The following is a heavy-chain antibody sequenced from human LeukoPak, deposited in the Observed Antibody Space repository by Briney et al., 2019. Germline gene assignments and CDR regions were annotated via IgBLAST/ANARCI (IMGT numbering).Heavy chain of an antibody. V-gene: IGHV1-18*01. CDR3: ARFVAGYCSGGSCSPFDP. CDR1: GYTFTSYG. J-gene: IGHJ5*02. Sequence: ASVKVSCKASGYTFTSYGISWVRQAPGRGLEWMGWISAYNGNTNYAQKLQGRVTMTTDTSTSTAYMELRSLRSDDTAVYYCARFVAGYCSGGSCSPFDPWGQGTLVTVSS. CDR2: ISAYNGNT. D-gene: IGHD2-15*01.